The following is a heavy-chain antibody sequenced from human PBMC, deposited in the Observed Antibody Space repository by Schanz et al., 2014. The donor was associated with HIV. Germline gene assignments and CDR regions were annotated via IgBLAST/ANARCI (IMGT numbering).Heavy chain of an antibody. CDR1: GFTFSSYG. CDR2: IWYDGSNK. V-gene: IGHV3-33*01. J-gene: IGHJ4*02. Sequence: VRLVESGGGLVQPGGSLRLSCAASGFTFSSYGMHWVRQAPGKGLEWVAVIWYDGSNKYYVDSVKGRFTISRDNSKNTLYLQMNSLRAEDTAVYYCTREGNYYGGSVPGHWGQGALVSVSS. CDR3: TREGNYYGGSVPGH. D-gene: IGHD2-21*01.